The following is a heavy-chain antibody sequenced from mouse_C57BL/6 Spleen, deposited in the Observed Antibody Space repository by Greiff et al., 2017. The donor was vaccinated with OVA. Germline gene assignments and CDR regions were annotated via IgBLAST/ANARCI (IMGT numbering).Heavy chain of an antibody. Sequence: QVQLKQPGAELVRPGSSVKLSCKASGYTFTSYWMHWVKQRPIQGLEWIGNIDPSDSETHYNQKFKDKATLTVDKSSSTAYMQLSSLTSEDSAVYYCARGGLGPYYAMDYWGQGTSVTVSS. CDR1: GYTFTSYW. D-gene: IGHD4-1*01. CDR3: ARGGLGPYYAMDY. V-gene: IGHV1-52*01. J-gene: IGHJ4*01. CDR2: IDPSDSET.